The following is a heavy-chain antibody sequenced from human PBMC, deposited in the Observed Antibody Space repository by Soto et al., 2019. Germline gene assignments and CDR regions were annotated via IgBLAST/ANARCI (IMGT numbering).Heavy chain of an antibody. CDR1: GFTFSSCA. J-gene: IGHJ4*02. Sequence: QVQLLESGGGVVQPGRSLILSCAASGFTFSSCAMHWVRQAPGKGLEWMAVISYDGRHKYSADSVKGRFTISRDNSQSTLYVQMNSLRAEDTDVYYCATSLSGYYASPLDYWGQGTLVTVSS. CDR2: ISYDGRHK. CDR3: ATSLSGYYASPLDY. D-gene: IGHD3-22*01. V-gene: IGHV3-30-3*01.